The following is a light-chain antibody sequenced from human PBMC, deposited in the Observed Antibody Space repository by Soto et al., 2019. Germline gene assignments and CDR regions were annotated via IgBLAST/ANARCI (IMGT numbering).Light chain of an antibody. CDR2: EVT. CDR1: STDHYGSNY. J-gene: IGLJ1*01. V-gene: IGLV2-8*01. CDR3: SSYAGRNLVL. Sequence: QSALTQPPSASGSPGQSVTISCTGTSTDHYGSNYVSWYQQHPGKVPKLIIYEVTQRPSGVPDRFSGSKSGNTASLTVSGLQAEDEADYYCSSYAGRNLVLFGAGTKLTVL.